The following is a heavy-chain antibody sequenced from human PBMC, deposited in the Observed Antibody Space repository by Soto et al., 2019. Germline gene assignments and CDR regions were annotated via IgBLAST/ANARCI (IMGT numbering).Heavy chain of an antibody. D-gene: IGHD4-17*01. CDR2: VYYRGRS. J-gene: IGHJ4*02. V-gene: IGHV4-39*01. CDR3: VSQRTTVPTQAYFDY. Sequence: SETLSLTCTVSGGSVTNSSYYWGWIRQSPGKGLEWIGSVYYRGRSYSKSSVKSRVTISVDTSKNRFSLSLNSVTASDTAVYFCVSQRTTVPTQAYFDYWGPGALVT. CDR1: GGSVTNSSYY.